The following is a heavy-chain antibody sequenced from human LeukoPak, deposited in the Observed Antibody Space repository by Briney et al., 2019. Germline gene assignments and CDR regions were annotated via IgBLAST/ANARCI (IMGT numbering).Heavy chain of an antibody. Sequence: PGGSLRLSCAASGFTVSSNYMSWVRQAPGKGLEWVSVIYSCGSTYYADSVKGRFTISRDNSKNTLYLQMNSLRVEDTAVYYCARGVQLWTGFDYWGQGTLVTVSS. J-gene: IGHJ4*02. D-gene: IGHD5-18*01. CDR2: IYSCGST. V-gene: IGHV3-66*01. CDR3: ARGVQLWTGFDY. CDR1: GFTVSSNY.